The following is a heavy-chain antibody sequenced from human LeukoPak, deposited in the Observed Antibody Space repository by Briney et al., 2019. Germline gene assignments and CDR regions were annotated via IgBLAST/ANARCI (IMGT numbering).Heavy chain of an antibody. D-gene: IGHD5-18*01. CDR2: IYSGGTT. Sequence: GSLRLSFAASGXTFSDYYMSWIRQAPGKGLEWVVTIYSGGTTYYADSVMGRFTISRHNSRNTLYLQMNSLRAEDTAVYYCARVDTVMAYYFDLWGQGTLVTVSS. CDR1: GXTFSDYY. CDR3: ARVDTVMAYYFDL. J-gene: IGHJ4*02. V-gene: IGHV3-53*04.